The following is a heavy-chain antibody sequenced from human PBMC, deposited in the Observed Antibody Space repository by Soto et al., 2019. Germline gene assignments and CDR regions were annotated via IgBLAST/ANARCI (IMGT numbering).Heavy chain of an antibody. J-gene: IGHJ1*01. D-gene: IGHD3-10*01. CDR1: GGSFSDDY. Sequence: QVQLQQWGAGLLKPSETLSLTCAVYGGSFSDDYWSWIRQPPGKGLEWIGEINHSGSTNYNPSLKSRVXPSLDXXKNQFSQKLSSVTAADTAVYYCARRAPMVRGLLAYWGQGTLVTVSS. V-gene: IGHV4-34*01. CDR2: INHSGST. CDR3: ARRAPMVRGLLAY.